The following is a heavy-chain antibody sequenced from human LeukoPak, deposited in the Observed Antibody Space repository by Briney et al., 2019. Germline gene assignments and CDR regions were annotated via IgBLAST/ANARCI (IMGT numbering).Heavy chain of an antibody. CDR3: AGDRQIAY. CDR1: GFTFSNYW. V-gene: IGHV3-7*01. J-gene: IGHJ4*02. CDR2: IKQDGSEK. Sequence: PGGSLRLSCAASGFTFSNYWLTWVRQAPGQGLEWVANIKQDGSEKHYVDSVKGRFTISRDNAKSSLYLQMNSLRAEDTAVYYCAGDRQIAYWGQGTLVTVSS.